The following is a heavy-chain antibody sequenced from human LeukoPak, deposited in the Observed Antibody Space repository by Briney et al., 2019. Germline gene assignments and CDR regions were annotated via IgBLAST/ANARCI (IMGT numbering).Heavy chain of an antibody. V-gene: IGHV3-49*03. J-gene: IGHJ3*02. Sequence: GGSLRLSCTSAGFTFEDYALTWLRQAPGKGLEWLGFIRTKFYGGTADYAASVKDRFTISRDDYKNIAYLQMDGLKSEDTALYYCARVGRDRGFDIWGQGTAVTVSS. CDR1: GFTFEDYA. D-gene: IGHD3-10*01. CDR3: ARVGRDRGFDI. CDR2: IRTKFYGGTA.